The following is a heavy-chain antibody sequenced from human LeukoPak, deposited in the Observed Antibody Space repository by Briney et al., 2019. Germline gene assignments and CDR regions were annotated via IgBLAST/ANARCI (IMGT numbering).Heavy chain of an antibody. D-gene: IGHD3-10*01. J-gene: IGHJ6*02. V-gene: IGHV3-30-3*01. CDR3: ARDLPITMVRGVTFYYYYGMDV. CDR2: ISYDGSNK. Sequence: GRSLRLSCAASGFTFSSYAMHWVRQAPGKGLEWVAVISYDGSNKYYADSVKGRFTISRDNSKNTLYLQMNSLRAEDTAVYYCARDLPITMVRGVTFYYYYGMDVWGRGTTVTVSS. CDR1: GFTFSSYA.